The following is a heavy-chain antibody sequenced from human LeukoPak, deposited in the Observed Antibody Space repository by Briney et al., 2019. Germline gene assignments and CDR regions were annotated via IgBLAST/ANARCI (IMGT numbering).Heavy chain of an antibody. CDR1: GFTFRSYA. D-gene: IGHD3-22*01. Sequence: GRSLRLSCAASGFTFRSYAMHWVRQAPGKGLEWVAVRSYDGSNKYYADSVKGRFTISRDNSKNTLYLQMNSLRAEDTAVYYCASDYYDSSGYSEPYDYWGQGTLVTVSS. CDR3: ASDYYDSSGYSEPYDY. CDR2: RSYDGSNK. J-gene: IGHJ4*02. V-gene: IGHV3-30-3*01.